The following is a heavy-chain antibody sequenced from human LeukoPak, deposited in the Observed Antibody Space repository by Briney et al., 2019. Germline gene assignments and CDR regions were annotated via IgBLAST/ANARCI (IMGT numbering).Heavy chain of an antibody. J-gene: IGHJ5*02. Sequence: ASVKVSCKASGYTFTSYDINWVRQATGQGLEWMGWMNPNSGNTGYAQKFQGRVTMTRNTSISTAYMELSSLRSEDTAVYYCARVKGRYCSGGSCARHWFDPWGQGTLVTVSP. CDR2: MNPNSGNT. CDR1: GYTFTSYD. V-gene: IGHV1-8*01. CDR3: ARVKGRYCSGGSCARHWFDP. D-gene: IGHD2-15*01.